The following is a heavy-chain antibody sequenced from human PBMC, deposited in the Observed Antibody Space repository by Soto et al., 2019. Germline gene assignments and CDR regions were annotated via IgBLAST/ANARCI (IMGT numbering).Heavy chain of an antibody. J-gene: IGHJ6*03. CDR2: LNSDGTSA. Sequence: EVQLVESGGGLVQPGGSLRLSCAASGFTFSSYWMHWVRQAPGKGLVWVSRLNSDGTSANYADSVKGRFTTSRDNAQNTVYLQMNSLRAEDTAVYYCVRGSWQKYYIDVWGIGTTVTVSS. V-gene: IGHV3-74*01. CDR3: VRGSWQKYYIDV. D-gene: IGHD6-13*01. CDR1: GFTFSSYW.